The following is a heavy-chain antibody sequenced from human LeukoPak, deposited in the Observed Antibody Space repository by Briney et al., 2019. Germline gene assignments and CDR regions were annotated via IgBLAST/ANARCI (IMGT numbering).Heavy chain of an antibody. CDR3: AKSIVGASGDAFDI. CDR2: ISFDGSNK. Sequence: GGSLRLSCAAPGFTFSNYVMHWVRQAPGKGLEWVAVISFDGSNKYYADSVKGRFTISRDNSKNTLYLQMNSLRAEDTAVYYCAKSIVGASGDAFDIWGQGTMVTVSS. D-gene: IGHD1-26*01. V-gene: IGHV3-30*18. J-gene: IGHJ3*02. CDR1: GFTFSNYV.